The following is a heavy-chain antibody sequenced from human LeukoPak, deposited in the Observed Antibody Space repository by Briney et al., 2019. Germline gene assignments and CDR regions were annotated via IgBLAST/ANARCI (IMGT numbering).Heavy chain of an antibody. D-gene: IGHD4-17*01. CDR2: ISGSGTST. J-gene: IGHJ4*02. V-gene: IGHV3-23*01. CDR3: ARDLRQSFDY. CDR1: GFTFSSYS. Sequence: GGSLRLSCAASGFTFSSYSMNWVRQAPGKGLEWVSAISGSGTSTYYADSVKGRFTISRDNSKNTLYLQMNSLRAEDTAVYYCARDLRQSFDYWGQGTLVTVSS.